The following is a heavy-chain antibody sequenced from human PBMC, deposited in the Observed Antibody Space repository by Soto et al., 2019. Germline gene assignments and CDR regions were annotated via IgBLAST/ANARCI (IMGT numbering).Heavy chain of an antibody. CDR3: ARGSNDIDYWGQDYYYGMDV. V-gene: IGHV1-3*01. CDR1: GYGLTCYS. D-gene: IGHD7-27*01. J-gene: IGHJ6*02. Sequence: GVSVKVCWKACGYGLTCYSRHWVCQDPGQRLEWMGWINAGNGNTKYSQKFQGRVTITRDTSASTAYMEVSSLRSEDTAVYYCARGSNDIDYWGQDYYYGMDVWGQGTTVTVSS. CDR2: INAGNGNT.